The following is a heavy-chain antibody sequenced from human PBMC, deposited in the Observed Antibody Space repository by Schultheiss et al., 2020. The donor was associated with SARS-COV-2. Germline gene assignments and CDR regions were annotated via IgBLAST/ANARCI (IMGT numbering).Heavy chain of an antibody. CDR3: ARWDLHSGSYDSNAFDI. CDR1: GFTFSSYA. V-gene: IGHV3-23*01. D-gene: IGHD1-26*01. CDR2: ISGGGVST. J-gene: IGHJ3*02. Sequence: GGSLRLSCAASGFTFSSYAMSWVRQAPGKGLEWVSAISGGGVSTYHADSVKGRFTISRDNSKNTLYLQMNSLRAGDTAVYYCARWDLHSGSYDSNAFDIWGQGTMVTVSS.